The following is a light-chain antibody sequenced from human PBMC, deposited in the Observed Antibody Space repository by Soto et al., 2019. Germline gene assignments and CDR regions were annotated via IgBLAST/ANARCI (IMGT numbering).Light chain of an antibody. V-gene: IGKV1-5*01. CDR3: QQYNNYSWT. CDR1: QTISRN. J-gene: IGKJ1*01. Sequence: DIQMTQTPSSLSSSVGDRVTITCRASQTISRNLNWYQQKPGRAPKLLIYDASSLKSGVPSRFSGSGSGTEFTLTISSLQPDDFASYYCQQYNNYSWTFGQGTKVDI. CDR2: DAS.